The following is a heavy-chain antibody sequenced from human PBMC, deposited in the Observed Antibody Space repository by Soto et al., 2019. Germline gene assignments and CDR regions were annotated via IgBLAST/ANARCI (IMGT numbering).Heavy chain of an antibody. CDR3: AREGSYYYGSGDQNTPFYYYYYYMDV. Sequence: PGGSLRLSCAASGFTFSSYGMHWVRQAPGKGLEWVAVIWYDGSNKYYADSVKGRFTISRDNSKNTLYLQMNSLRAEDTAVYYCAREGSYYYGSGDQNTPFYYYYYYMDVWGKGTTVTVSS. CDR1: GFTFSSYG. CDR2: IWYDGSNK. D-gene: IGHD3-10*01. J-gene: IGHJ6*03. V-gene: IGHV3-33*01.